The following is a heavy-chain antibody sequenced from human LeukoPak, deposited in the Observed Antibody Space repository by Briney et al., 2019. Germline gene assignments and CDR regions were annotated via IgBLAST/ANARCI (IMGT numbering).Heavy chain of an antibody. CDR1: GGSFSGYY. D-gene: IGHD4-23*01. V-gene: IGHV4-34*01. Sequence: SETLSLTWAVYGGSFSGYYWSWIRQPAGGGLEWIGVINHSVSTNYNPSLKSRVTISVDTSKNQFSLKLSSVTAADTAVYYCARLYGGLNYWGQGTLVTVSS. CDR3: ARLYGGLNY. CDR2: INHSVST. J-gene: IGHJ4*02.